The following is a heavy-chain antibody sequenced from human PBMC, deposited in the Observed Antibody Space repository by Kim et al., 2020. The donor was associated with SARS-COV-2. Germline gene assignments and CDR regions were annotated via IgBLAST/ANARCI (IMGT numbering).Heavy chain of an antibody. Sequence: GGSLRLSCAASGFTFSSYSMNWVRQAPGKGLEWVSSISSSSSYIYYADSVKGRFTISRDNAKNSLYLQMNSLRAEDTAVYYCARGSRIAAFDPWGQGTLVTVSS. CDR1: GFTFSSYS. CDR3: ARGSRIAAFDP. V-gene: IGHV3-21*01. CDR2: ISSSSSYI. J-gene: IGHJ5*02. D-gene: IGHD6-6*01.